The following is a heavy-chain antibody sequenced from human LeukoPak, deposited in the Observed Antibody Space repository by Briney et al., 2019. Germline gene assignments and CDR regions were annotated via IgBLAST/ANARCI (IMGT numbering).Heavy chain of an antibody. D-gene: IGHD6-13*01. Sequence: AAVKVSRQASGYTFSDFGISWVRQAPAQGIEWVGWISGDNGKTNSAPRLQGRITMTTDTSTNTAYMEVRAVRPDDTAMYYCARDERSVAAGSLGYFDYWGQGTLVTVSS. V-gene: IGHV1-18*01. CDR2: ISGDNGKT. CDR1: GYTFSDFG. J-gene: IGHJ4*02. CDR3: ARDERSVAAGSLGYFDY.